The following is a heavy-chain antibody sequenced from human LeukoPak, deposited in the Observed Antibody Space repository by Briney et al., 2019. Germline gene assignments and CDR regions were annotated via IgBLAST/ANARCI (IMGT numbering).Heavy chain of an antibody. CDR2: MNPNSGGT. CDR1: GYTLTGYY. V-gene: IGHV1-2*02. D-gene: IGHD2-2*01. J-gene: IGHJ2*01. Sequence: ASVKVSCKASGYTLTGYYMLWVRQAPGQGLEWMGWMNPNSGGTNYAQNFQDRVTMTRDTSISTAYMELKRLRSDDTAVYYCARDRGIILPAAPCDLLVRGTLVTVSS. CDR3: ARDRGIILPAAPCDL.